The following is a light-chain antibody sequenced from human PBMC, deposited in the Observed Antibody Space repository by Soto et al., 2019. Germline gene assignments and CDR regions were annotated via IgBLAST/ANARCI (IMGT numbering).Light chain of an antibody. CDR1: SSDVGGYNY. Sequence: QSALTQPASVSGSPGQSITISCTGTSSDVGGYNYVSWYQHHPVKAPKPMIYEVSNRPSGFSSRFSGSKSGNTASLTISGLQAEDEADYYCSSYAGSSTHYVFGTGTKVTVL. CDR2: EVS. CDR3: SSYAGSSTHYV. V-gene: IGLV2-14*01. J-gene: IGLJ1*01.